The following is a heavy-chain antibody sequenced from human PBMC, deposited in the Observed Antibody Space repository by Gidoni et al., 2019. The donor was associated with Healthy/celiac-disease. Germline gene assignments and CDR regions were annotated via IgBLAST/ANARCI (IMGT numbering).Heavy chain of an antibody. J-gene: IGHJ6*02. D-gene: IGHD3-9*01. CDR2: ISSSSSTI. CDR3: ARDNFLRYFDWSYGMDV. CDR1: GFTFSSYS. V-gene: IGHV3-48*02. Sequence: EVQLVESGGGLVQPGGSLRLSCPASGFTFSSYSMNWVRQAPGTGLGWVSYISSSSSTIYYADSVKGRFTSSRDNAKNSLYLQMNSLRDEDTAVYYCARDNFLRYFDWSYGMDVWGQGTTVTVSS.